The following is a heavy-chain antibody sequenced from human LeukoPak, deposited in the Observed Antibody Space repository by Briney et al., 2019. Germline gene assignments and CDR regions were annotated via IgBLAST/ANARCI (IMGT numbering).Heavy chain of an antibody. V-gene: IGHV3-66*01. CDR2: IYSGGST. Sequence: GGSLRLSCAASGFTVSSNYMSWVRQAPGKGLEWVSVIYSGGSTYYADSVKGRFTISRDNSKNTLYLQMNSLRAEDTAVYYCARDDVWGYEHYYYYYGMDVWGQGTTVTVSS. J-gene: IGHJ6*02. D-gene: IGHD5-12*01. CDR1: GFTVSSNY. CDR3: ARDDVWGYEHYYYYYGMDV.